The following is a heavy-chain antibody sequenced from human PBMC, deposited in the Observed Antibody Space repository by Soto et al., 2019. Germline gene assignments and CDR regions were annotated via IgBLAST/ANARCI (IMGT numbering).Heavy chain of an antibody. V-gene: IGHV4-59*12. D-gene: IGHD6-19*01. J-gene: IGHJ4*02. CDR2: IYYSGNT. Sequence: SETLSLTCTVSGGSLSSYYWDWIRQPPGKGLEWIGYIYYSGNTDYNPSLKSRVTMSVDTSKNQFSLNLASVTAADTAVYYCARRSGNGWFSYWGQGTLVTVAS. CDR1: GGSLSSYY. CDR3: ARRSGNGWFSY.